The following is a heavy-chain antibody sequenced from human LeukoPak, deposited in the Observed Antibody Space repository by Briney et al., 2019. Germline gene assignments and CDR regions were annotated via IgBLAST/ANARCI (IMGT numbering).Heavy chain of an antibody. CDR1: GFAFSSYA. V-gene: IGHV3-23*01. J-gene: IGHJ4*02. CDR3: AKNPRMATARPLDY. CDR2: ISGSGGST. Sequence: GGSLRLSCAASGFAFSSYAMSWVRQAPGKGLEWVSAISGSGGSTYYADSVKGRFTISRDNSKNTLYLQMNSLRAEDTAVYYCAKNPRMATARPLDYWGQGTLVTVSS. D-gene: IGHD5-24*01.